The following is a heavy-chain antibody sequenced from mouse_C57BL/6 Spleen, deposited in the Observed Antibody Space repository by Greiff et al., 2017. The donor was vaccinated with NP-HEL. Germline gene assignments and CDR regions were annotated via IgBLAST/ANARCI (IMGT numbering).Heavy chain of an antibody. CDR3: ARGGSNYAMDY. V-gene: IGHV1-81*01. CDR2: IYPRSGNT. D-gene: IGHD5-1*01. CDR1: GYTFTSYG. J-gene: IGHJ4*01. Sequence: QLKESGAELARPGASVKLSCKASGYTFTSYGISWVKQRTGQGLEWIGEIYPRSGNTYYNEKFKGKATLTADKSSSTAYMELRSLTSEDSAVYFCARGGSNYAMDYWGQGTSVTVSS.